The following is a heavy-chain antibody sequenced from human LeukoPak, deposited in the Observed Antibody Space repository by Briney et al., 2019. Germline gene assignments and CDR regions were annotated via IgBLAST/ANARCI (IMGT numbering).Heavy chain of an antibody. D-gene: IGHD1-26*01. Sequence: GGSLRLSCAASGFTFSRFAMSWVRQPPGKGLEWVSVINSGGSTYYADPVKGRFTISRDNSKNTVYLQMIGLRVEDTAVYYCARYVSWDYFDYWGQGTLVTVSS. CDR2: INSGGST. V-gene: IGHV3-23*01. J-gene: IGHJ4*02. CDR3: ARYVSWDYFDY. CDR1: GFTFSRFA.